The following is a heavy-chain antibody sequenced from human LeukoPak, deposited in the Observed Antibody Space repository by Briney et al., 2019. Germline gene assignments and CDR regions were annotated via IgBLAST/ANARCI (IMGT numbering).Heavy chain of an antibody. J-gene: IGHJ4*02. CDR2: MNPNSGNT. V-gene: IGHV1-8*03. CDR1: GYTFTSYD. D-gene: IGHD2-2*01. Sequence: ASVKVSCKASGYTFTSYDINWVRQATGQGLEWMGWMNPNSGNTGYAQKFQGRVTITRNTSISTAYMELSSLRSEDTAVYYCARAVVPAAKIDYWGQGTLVTVSS. CDR3: ARAVVPAAKIDY.